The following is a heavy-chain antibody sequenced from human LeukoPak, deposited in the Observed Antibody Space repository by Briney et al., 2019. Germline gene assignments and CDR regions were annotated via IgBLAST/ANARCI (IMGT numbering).Heavy chain of an antibody. CDR2: INQDGSNK. CDR1: GFTFSSFW. D-gene: IGHD6-19*01. Sequence: AGSLRLSCAASGFTFSSFWMSWVRQAPGKGLEWVANINQDGSNKYYVDSLKGRFTISRDNAKNSLFLQMNRLRAEDTAVYYCVRDIAVAANHDSWGQGTLVTVSS. V-gene: IGHV3-7*05. CDR3: VRDIAVAANHDS. J-gene: IGHJ4*02.